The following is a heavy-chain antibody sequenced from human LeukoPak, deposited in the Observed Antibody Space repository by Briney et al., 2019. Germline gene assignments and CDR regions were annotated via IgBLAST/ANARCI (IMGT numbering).Heavy chain of an antibody. J-gene: IGHJ4*02. CDR2: IYYSGST. CDR1: GGSISSSSYY. V-gene: IGHV4-39*01. CDR3: ARHEPIAVAGSEGSFDY. D-gene: IGHD6-19*01. Sequence: PSETLSLTCTVSGGSISSSSYYWGWIRQPPGKGLEWIGSIYYSGSTYYNPSLKSRVTISVDTSKNQFSLKLSSVTAADTAVYYCARHEPIAVAGSEGSFDYWSQGTLVTVSS.